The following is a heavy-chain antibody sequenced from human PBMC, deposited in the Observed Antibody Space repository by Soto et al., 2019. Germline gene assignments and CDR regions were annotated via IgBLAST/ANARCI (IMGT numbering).Heavy chain of an antibody. CDR3: VRDRSRPAAFDY. J-gene: IGHJ4*02. CDR2: IRQDGTEQ. CDR1: GFSISPYW. Sequence: GGSLRLSCAASGFSISPYWMTWVRQAPGKGLEWVANIRQDGTEQFSVDSVKGRFTLSRDNAKNSLHLQMDSLRVEDTAVYYCVRDRSRPAAFDYWGQGALVTVSS. V-gene: IGHV3-7*03. D-gene: IGHD2-2*01.